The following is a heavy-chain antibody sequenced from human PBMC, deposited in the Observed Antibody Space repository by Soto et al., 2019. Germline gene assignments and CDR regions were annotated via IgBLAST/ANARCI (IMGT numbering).Heavy chain of an antibody. CDR2: ISYDGSNE. D-gene: IGHD5-12*01. CDR1: GFTFSSYA. CDR3: AREGFGAYDFRRVPQTDY. J-gene: IGHJ4*02. Sequence: ESVGGVVQPGRSLRLSCAASGFTFSSYAMHWVRQAPGKGLEWVGLISYDGSNEYYADSVKGRFTISRDNSKNTVYLQLNSLRDEDTAVYYCAREGFGAYDFRRVPQTDYWGQGTLVTVSS. V-gene: IGHV3-30-3*01.